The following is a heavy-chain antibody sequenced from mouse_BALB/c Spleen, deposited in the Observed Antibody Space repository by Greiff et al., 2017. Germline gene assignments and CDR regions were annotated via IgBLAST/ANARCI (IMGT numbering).Heavy chain of an antibody. CDR2: IWSGGST. Sequence: VQLHQSGPGLVQPSQSLSITCTVSGFSLTSYGVHWVRQSPGKGLEWLGVIWSGGSTDYNAAFISRLSISKDNSKSQVFFKMNSLQADDTAMYYCARDNYRYDGWFAYWGQGTLVTVSA. CDR1: GFSLTSYG. D-gene: IGHD2-14*01. J-gene: IGHJ3*01. CDR3: ARDNYRYDGWFAY. V-gene: IGHV2-4-1*01.